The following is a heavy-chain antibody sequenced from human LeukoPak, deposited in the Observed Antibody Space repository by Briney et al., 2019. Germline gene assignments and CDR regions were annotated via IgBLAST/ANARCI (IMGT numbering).Heavy chain of an antibody. CDR3: ARHHLYLSYGYGTWFDP. CDR2: INPSGGST. Sequence: ASVKVSCKASGYTFTSYYMHWVRQAPGQGLEWMGIINPSGGSTSYAQKFQGRVTMTRDTSTSTVYMELSSLRSEDTAVYYCARHHLYLSYGYGTWFDPWGQGTLVTVSS. CDR1: GYTFTSYY. J-gene: IGHJ5*02. V-gene: IGHV1-46*01. D-gene: IGHD3-16*01.